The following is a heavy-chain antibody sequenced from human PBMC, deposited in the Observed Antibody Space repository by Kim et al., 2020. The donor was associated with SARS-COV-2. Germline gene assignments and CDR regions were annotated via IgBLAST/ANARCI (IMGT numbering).Heavy chain of an antibody. CDR3: ARRFSWGPADY. D-gene: IGHD3-16*01. CDR1: GGSISSSSYY. Sequence: SETLSLTCTVSGGSISSSSYYWGWIRQPPGKGLEWIGSIYYSGSTYYNPSLKSRVTISVDTSKNQFSLKLSSVTAADTAVYYCARRFSWGPADYWGQGTLVTVSS. V-gene: IGHV4-39*01. J-gene: IGHJ4*02. CDR2: IYYSGST.